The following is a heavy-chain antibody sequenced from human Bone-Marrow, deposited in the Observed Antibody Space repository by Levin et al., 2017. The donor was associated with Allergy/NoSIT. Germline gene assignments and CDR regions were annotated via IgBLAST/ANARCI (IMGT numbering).Heavy chain of an antibody. J-gene: IGHJ6*03. V-gene: IGHV7-4-1*02. CDR1: GYTFTSYA. CDR2: INTNTGNP. Sequence: GESLKISCKASGYTFTSYAMNWVRQAPGQGLEWMGWINTNTGNPTYAQGFTGRFVFSLDTSVSTAYLQISSLKAEDTAVYYCARVGEGAIQGGYMDGWGKGTTVTVSS. D-gene: IGHD5-18*01. CDR3: ARVGEGAIQGGYMDG.